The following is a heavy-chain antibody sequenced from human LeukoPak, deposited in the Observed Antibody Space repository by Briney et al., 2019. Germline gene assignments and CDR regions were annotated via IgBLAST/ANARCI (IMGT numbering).Heavy chain of an antibody. CDR1: GFTFSSYT. V-gene: IGHV3-21*01. CDR3: ARKENILTGYYDH. J-gene: IGHJ5*02. Sequence: AGGSQTLSCAASGFTFSSYTMNWARQAPGKGLEGVSSIRSDSNYIYYAESEKGRFTISRDNAWNSLYLQMNSLRAEDTAVYYCARKENILTGYYDHWGQGTLVTVSS. CDR2: IRSDSNYI. D-gene: IGHD3-9*01.